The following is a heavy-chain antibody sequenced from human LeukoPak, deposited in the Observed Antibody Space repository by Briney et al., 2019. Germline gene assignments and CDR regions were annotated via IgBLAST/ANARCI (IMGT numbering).Heavy chain of an antibody. J-gene: IGHJ4*02. Sequence: SETLSLTCTVSGGSISSYYWSWIRQPPGKGLEWIGYIYYSGSTNYNPSLKSRVTISVDTSKNQFSLKLSSVTAADTAVYYCARDFSSSWYQLYYFDYWGQGTLVTVSS. CDR1: GGSISSYY. V-gene: IGHV4-59*12. CDR3: ARDFSSSWYQLYYFDY. D-gene: IGHD6-13*01. CDR2: IYYSGST.